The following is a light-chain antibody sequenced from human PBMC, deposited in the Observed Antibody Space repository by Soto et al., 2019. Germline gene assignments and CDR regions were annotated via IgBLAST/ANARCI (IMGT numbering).Light chain of an antibody. V-gene: IGLV2-23*02. CDR3: CSYAGSSTMV. J-gene: IGLJ1*01. Sequence: QSALTQPASVSGSPGQSITISCTGTSSDVGSYNLVSWYQQHPGKAPKLMIYEVSKRPSGVSNRFSGSKSGNTASLTISGLQAEDEADYYCCSYAGSSTMVFGTGT. CDR2: EVS. CDR1: SSDVGSYNL.